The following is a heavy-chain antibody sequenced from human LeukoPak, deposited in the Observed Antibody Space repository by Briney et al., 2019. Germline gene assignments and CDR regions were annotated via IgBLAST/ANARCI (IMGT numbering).Heavy chain of an antibody. CDR1: GFTFDDYG. Sequence: GGSLRLSCAASGFTFDDYGMSWVRQAPGKGLEWVSGINWNGGSTGYADSVKGRFTISRDNAKNSLYLQMNGLRAEDTALYYCARDPTTSSFWDYWGQGTLVTVSS. V-gene: IGHV3-20*04. J-gene: IGHJ4*02. D-gene: IGHD4-17*01. CDR2: INWNGGST. CDR3: ARDPTTSSFWDY.